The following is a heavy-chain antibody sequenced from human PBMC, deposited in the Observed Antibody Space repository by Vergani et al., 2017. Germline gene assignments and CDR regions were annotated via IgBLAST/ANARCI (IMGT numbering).Heavy chain of an antibody. D-gene: IGHD2-21*02. J-gene: IGHJ6*02. CDR2: IFSNDEK. CDR3: ARIPGLVTSYGMDV. V-gene: IGHV2-26*01. Sequence: QVTFKESGPVLVKPTETLTLTCTVSGLPLSNARMGVSWIRQPPGKALEWLAHIFSNDEKSYSTSLKSRHTITKDTSKSQVVLTMPNMDPVDTATYYCARIPGLVTSYGMDVWGQGTTVTVSS. CDR1: GLPLSNARMG.